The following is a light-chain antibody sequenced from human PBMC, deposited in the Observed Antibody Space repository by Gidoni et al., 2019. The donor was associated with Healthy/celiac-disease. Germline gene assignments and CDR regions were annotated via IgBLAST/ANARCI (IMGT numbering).Light chain of an antibody. CDR1: QSVSSSY. J-gene: IGKJ1*01. V-gene: IGKV3-20*01. CDR2: GAS. CDR3: QQYGSSPPET. Sequence: IVLTQSPGTLSLSPGESATLSCRASQSVSSSYLAWYQQKPGQAPRLLIYGASSRATGSPDRFSGSGSWTDFTLTISRLEPEDVAVYYCQQYGSSPPETFGQGTKVEIK.